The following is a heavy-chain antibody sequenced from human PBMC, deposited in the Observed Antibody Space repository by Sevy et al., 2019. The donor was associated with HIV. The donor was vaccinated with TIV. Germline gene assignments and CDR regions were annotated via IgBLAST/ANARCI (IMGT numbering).Heavy chain of an antibody. CDR3: ATTKDCDDSTGYPFDY. J-gene: IGHJ4*02. CDR1: GYTLTQFS. D-gene: IGHD3-22*01. V-gene: IGHV1-24*01. CDR2: FDPEDGDPEDGKT. Sequence: ASVKVSCKVSGYTLTQFSMHWVRQAPGKGLEWMTTFDPEDGDPEDGKTIYAQKFLGRVTMTEDTSTDTAYMELSSLRSDDTAVYYCATTKDCDDSTGYPFDYWGQGTLVTVSS.